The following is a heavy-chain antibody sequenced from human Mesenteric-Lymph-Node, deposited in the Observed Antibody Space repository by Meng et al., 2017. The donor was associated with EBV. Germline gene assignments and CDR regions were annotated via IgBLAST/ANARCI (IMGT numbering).Heavy chain of an antibody. Sequence: GGGLVQPGCSLSLSGVSGGFPFNVYDLSWVRQAPGKGLRWVAGISGSGLTTYYADSVKGRFTMSRDNPGNTLYLQMNSLRVDDTAIYYCANVPYSYWGQGTLVTVSS. CDR1: GFPFNVYD. CDR3: ANVPYSY. J-gene: IGHJ4*02. D-gene: IGHD5-12*01. CDR2: ISGSGLTT. V-gene: IGHV3-23*01.